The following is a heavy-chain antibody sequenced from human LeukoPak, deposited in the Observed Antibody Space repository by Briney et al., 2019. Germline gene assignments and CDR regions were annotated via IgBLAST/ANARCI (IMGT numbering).Heavy chain of an antibody. CDR2: IYYSGST. D-gene: IGHD1-14*01. CDR3: ARETYRNWFDP. V-gene: IGHV4-30-4*01. Sequence: SETLSLTCTVSGGSISSGDYYWSWIRQPPGKGLEWIGYIYYSGSTYYNPSLKSRITISMDTSKNQFSLKLSSLTAADTAVYYCARETYRNWFDPWGQGTLVTVSS. CDR1: GGSISSGDYY. J-gene: IGHJ5*02.